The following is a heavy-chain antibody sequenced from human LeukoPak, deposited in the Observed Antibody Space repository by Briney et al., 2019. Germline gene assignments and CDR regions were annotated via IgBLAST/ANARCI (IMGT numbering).Heavy chain of an antibody. J-gene: IGHJ4*02. CDR2: IRYDGSNK. CDR1: GFTFSSYG. D-gene: IGHD4-17*01. Sequence: GGSLRLSCAASGFTFSSYGMHWVRQAPGKGLEWVAFIRYDGSNKYYADSVKGRFTISRDNSKNTLYLQMNSLRAEDTAVYYCAKDRTRAVTNPFDYWGQGTLVTVSS. CDR3: AKDRTRAVTNPFDY. V-gene: IGHV3-30*02.